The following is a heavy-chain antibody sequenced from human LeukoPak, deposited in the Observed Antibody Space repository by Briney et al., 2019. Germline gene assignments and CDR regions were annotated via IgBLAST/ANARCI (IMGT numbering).Heavy chain of an antibody. Sequence: GGSLRLSCAASGFTFSDYYMSWIRQAPGKGLERVSYISSSGSTIYYADSVKGRFTISRDNAKNSLYLQMNSLRAEDTAVYYCARAIPASNDYYDSSGYPSLPDYWGQGTLVTVSS. CDR1: GFTFSDYY. D-gene: IGHD3-22*01. J-gene: IGHJ4*02. CDR3: ARAIPASNDYYDSSGYPSLPDY. V-gene: IGHV3-11*04. CDR2: ISSSGSTI.